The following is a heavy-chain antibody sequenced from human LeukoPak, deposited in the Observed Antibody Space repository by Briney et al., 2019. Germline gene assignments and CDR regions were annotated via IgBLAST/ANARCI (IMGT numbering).Heavy chain of an antibody. CDR2: INPDSGGT. CDR3: ARGSRSWDAPQ. CDR1: XYTFTIYY. V-gene: IGHV1-2*02. Sequence: GXXVNVSFKASXYTFTIYYMHWVRQAPGQGLEWMGWINPDSGGTMSARKFQGRVTMTRDRSISTAYLELSRLTSDDTAVYYCARGSRSWDAPQWGQGTLVTVSS. D-gene: IGHD1-26*01. J-gene: IGHJ4*02.